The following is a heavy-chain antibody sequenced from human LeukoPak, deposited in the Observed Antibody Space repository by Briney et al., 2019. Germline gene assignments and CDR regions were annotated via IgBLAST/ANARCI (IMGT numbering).Heavy chain of an antibody. V-gene: IGHV4-59*01. J-gene: IGHJ4*02. D-gene: IGHD5-24*01. CDR1: GGSISSYY. CDR2: IYYSGST. CDR3: ARDGRWLQPFDY. Sequence: SETLSLTCTVSGGSISSYYWSWIRQPPGKGLEWIGYIYYSGSTNYNPSLKSRVTISVDTSKNQFSLKLSSVTAADTAVYYCARDGRWLQPFDYWCQGTLVTVSS.